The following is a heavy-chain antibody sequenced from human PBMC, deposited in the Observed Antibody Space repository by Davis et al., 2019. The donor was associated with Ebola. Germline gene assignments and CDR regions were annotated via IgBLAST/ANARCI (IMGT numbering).Heavy chain of an antibody. CDR3: AKDRPPYPDLDY. Sequence: GGSLRLSCAASGFTFSDYAMRWVRQAPGKGLEWVSGIGASGVTTYYADSVKGRFTISRDNSKNTLYLQMNSLRAEDTAVYYCAKDRPPYPDLDYWGQGTLVTVSS. V-gene: IGHV3-23*01. CDR2: IGASGVTT. J-gene: IGHJ4*02. D-gene: IGHD2-21*01. CDR1: GFTFSDYA.